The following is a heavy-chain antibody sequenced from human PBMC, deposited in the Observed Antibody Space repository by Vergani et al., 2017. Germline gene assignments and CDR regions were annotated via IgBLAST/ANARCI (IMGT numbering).Heavy chain of an antibody. D-gene: IGHD6-13*01. CDR3: ARERSSSYYYYYYYMDV. CDR1: GFTFSSYA. CDR2: ISYDGSNK. Sequence: QVQLVESGGGVVQPGRSLRLSCAASGFTFSSYAMHWVRQAPGKGLEWVAVISYDGSNKYYADSVKGRFTISRDNSKNTLYLQMNSPRAEDTAVYYCARERSSSYYYYYYYMDVWGKGTTVTVSS. J-gene: IGHJ6*03. V-gene: IGHV3-30*04.